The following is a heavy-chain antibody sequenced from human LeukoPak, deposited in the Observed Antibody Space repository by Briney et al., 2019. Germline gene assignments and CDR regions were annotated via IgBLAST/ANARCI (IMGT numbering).Heavy chain of an antibody. D-gene: IGHD3-16*01. CDR2: ISYDGSNK. V-gene: IGHV3-30*18. J-gene: IGHJ1*01. Sequence: PGESLRLSCAASGFTFSSYDMHWVRQAPGKGLEWVAVISYDGSNKYYTDSVKGRFTISRDNSKNTVSLQMNSLRGDDTAVYYCAKDDAWGRYKDWGQGTLVTVSS. CDR1: GFTFSSYD. CDR3: AKDDAWGRYKD.